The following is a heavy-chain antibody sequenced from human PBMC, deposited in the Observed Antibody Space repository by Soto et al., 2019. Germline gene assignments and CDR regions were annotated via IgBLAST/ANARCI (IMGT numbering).Heavy chain of an antibody. Sequence: GGSLRLSCAASGFTFSSYSTNWVRQAPGKGLEWVSYISSSSSTIYYADSVKGRFTISRDNAKNSLYLQMNSLRDEDTAVYYCARENYDILTGYDYWGQGTLVTVSS. J-gene: IGHJ4*02. V-gene: IGHV3-48*02. CDR3: ARENYDILTGYDY. CDR2: ISSSSSTI. CDR1: GFTFSSYS. D-gene: IGHD3-9*01.